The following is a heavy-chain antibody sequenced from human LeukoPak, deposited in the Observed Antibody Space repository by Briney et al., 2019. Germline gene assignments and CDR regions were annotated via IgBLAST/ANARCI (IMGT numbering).Heavy chain of an antibody. D-gene: IGHD6-13*01. CDR1: GFTFSSYS. CDR2: ISSSSSYI. J-gene: IGHJ6*03. CDR3: ASARAGIAANYMDV. Sequence: GGSLRLSCAASGFTFSSYSLNWVRQAPGKGLVWVSSISSSSSYIYYADSVKGRFTISRDNAKNSLYLQMNSLRAEDTAVYYCASARAGIAANYMDVWGKGTTVTVSS. V-gene: IGHV3-21*01.